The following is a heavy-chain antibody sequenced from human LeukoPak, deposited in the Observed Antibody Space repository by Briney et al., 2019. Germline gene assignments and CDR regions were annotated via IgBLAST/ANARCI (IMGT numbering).Heavy chain of an antibody. CDR3: ARDHPSDY. CDR1: GGSMDKYY. J-gene: IGHJ4*02. CDR2: IYHSGST. Sequence: PSETLSLTCTVSGGSMDKYYWGWIRQPPGKGLEWIGYIYHSGSTYYNPSLKSRVTISVDRSKNQFSLKLSSVTAADTAVYYCARDHPSDYWGQGTLVTVSS. V-gene: IGHV4-59*01.